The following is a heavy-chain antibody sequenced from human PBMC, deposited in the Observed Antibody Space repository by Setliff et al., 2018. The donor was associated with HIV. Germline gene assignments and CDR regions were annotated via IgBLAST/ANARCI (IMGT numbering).Heavy chain of an antibody. J-gene: IGHJ6*03. CDR3: ARGTFFGVVIGNYYMDV. Sequence: ASETLSLTCTVSGVSISDYYWSWIRQPPGKGLEWIGYIYFSGSTNYNPSLKSRVTMSLDTSKSQFSLKLSSVTAADTAVYYCARGTFFGVVIGNYYMDVRGKGTTVTVSS. V-gene: IGHV4-59*13. CDR2: IYFSGST. CDR1: GVSISDYY. D-gene: IGHD3-3*01.